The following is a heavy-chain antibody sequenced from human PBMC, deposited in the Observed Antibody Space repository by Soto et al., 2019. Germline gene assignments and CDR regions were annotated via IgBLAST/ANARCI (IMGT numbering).Heavy chain of an antibody. D-gene: IGHD3-9*01. CDR3: ARSFSLTGYYRGSWFDP. Sequence: SVKVSCKASGGTFSSYTISWVRQAPGQGLEWMGRIIPILGIANYAQKFQGRVTITADKSTSTAYMELSSLRSEDTAVYYCARSFSLTGYYRGSWFDPWGQGTLVTVSS. CDR1: GGTFSSYT. J-gene: IGHJ5*02. CDR2: IIPILGIA. V-gene: IGHV1-69*02.